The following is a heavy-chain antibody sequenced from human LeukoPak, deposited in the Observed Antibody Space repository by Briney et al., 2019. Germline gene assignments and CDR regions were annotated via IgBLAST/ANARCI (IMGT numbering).Heavy chain of an antibody. CDR1: GFTLRRYT. J-gene: IGHJ4*02. CDR2: ISTSSTYV. Sequence: GGSLRLSCAASGFTLRRYTMNWVRQAPGKGLEWVSSISTSSTYVYYADSVKGRSTISRDDAKNSLYLQMNSLRAEDTAVYYCARERPPAAAGAEATLYYWGQGTLVTVSS. D-gene: IGHD6-13*01. V-gene: IGHV3-21*01. CDR3: ARERPPAAAGAEATLYY.